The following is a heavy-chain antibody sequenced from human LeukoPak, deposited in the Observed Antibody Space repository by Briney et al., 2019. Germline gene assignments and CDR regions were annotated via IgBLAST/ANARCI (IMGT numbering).Heavy chain of an antibody. J-gene: IGHJ5*02. CDR3: ARKFGNYWFDP. Sequence: SETLSLTCTVSGGSISSYYWSWIRQPPGKGLEWIGYIYYSGSTNYNPPLKSRVTISVDTSKNQFSLKLSSVTAADTAVYYCARKFGNYWFDPWGQGTLVTVSS. CDR1: GGSISSYY. V-gene: IGHV4-59*01. CDR2: IYYSGST. D-gene: IGHD4-23*01.